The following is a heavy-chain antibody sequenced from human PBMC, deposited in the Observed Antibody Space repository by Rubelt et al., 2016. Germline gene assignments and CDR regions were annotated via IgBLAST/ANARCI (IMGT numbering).Heavy chain of an antibody. Sequence: VRPGGSLRLSCAASGFTFGGYSMNWLRQAPGKGLEWVSLISGSGDRTYYADSVKGRLTISRDNSKNTLYLQMNSLRADDTAVYYCAKGGSGSYGLDAFDIWGQGTMVTVSS. CDR3: AKGGSGSYGLDAFDI. D-gene: IGHD1-26*01. CDR1: GFTFGGYS. J-gene: IGHJ3*02. CDR2: ISGSGDRT. V-gene: IGHV3-23*01.